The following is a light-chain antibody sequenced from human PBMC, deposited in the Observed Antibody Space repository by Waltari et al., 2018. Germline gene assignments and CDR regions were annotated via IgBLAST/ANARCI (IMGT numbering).Light chain of an antibody. J-gene: IGKJ1*01. CDR1: QSISNW. CDR2: KTS. Sequence: DIQMTQSPSILSASVGDRVTITCRASQSISNWLAWYQQKPGKAPKLLIFKTSSLESGVPSRFNGRGSGTDFTLTISSLQPEDYATYYCQQYYSYPRTFGQGTKVEIK. CDR3: QQYYSYPRT. V-gene: IGKV1-5*03.